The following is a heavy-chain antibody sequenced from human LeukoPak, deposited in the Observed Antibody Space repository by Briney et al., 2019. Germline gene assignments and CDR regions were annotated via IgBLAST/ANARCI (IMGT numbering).Heavy chain of an antibody. CDR2: INPNSGGT. D-gene: IGHD6-13*01. J-gene: IGHJ6*02. CDR1: GYTFTDYY. V-gene: IGHV1-2*02. Sequence: ASVKVSCKASGYTFTDYYMHWVRQAPGQGLEWMGWINPNSGGTNYAQKFQGRVTMTTDTSISTAYMEVSRLRPDDTAVYYCARVRIGQQLDKYYYYAMDVWGQGTTVTVSS. CDR3: ARVRIGQQLDKYYYYAMDV.